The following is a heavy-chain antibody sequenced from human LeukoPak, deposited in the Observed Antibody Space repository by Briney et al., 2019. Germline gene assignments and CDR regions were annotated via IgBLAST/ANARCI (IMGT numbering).Heavy chain of an antibody. J-gene: IGHJ5*02. CDR2: INHSGST. CDR3: AARIAAAGTPYNRFDP. CDR1: GGSFSGYY. Sequence: SETLSLTCAVYGGSFSGYYWSWIRQPPGKGLEWIGEINHSGSTNYNPSLKSRVTISVDTSKNQFSLKLSSVTAADTAVYYCAARIAAAGTPYNRFDPWGQGTLVTVSS. V-gene: IGHV4-34*01. D-gene: IGHD6-13*01.